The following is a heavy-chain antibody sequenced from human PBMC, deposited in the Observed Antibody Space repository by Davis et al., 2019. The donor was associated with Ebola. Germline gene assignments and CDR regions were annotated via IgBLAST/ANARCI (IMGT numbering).Heavy chain of an antibody. J-gene: IGHJ4*02. CDR2: FNPSGVMT. Sequence: ASVKVSCKASGYPLSSFHLHWVRQAPGQGLEWLGVFNPSGVMTTDAQRFQGRVTLTRDTSIGTAYMELSSLTPDDTAVYFCARVSTRTFDHWGQGTLVTVSS. V-gene: IGHV1-46*01. CDR3: ARVSTRTFDH. D-gene: IGHD5/OR15-5a*01. CDR1: GYPLSSFH.